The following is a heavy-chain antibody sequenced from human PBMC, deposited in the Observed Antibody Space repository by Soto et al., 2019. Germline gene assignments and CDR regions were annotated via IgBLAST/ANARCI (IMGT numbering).Heavy chain of an antibody. V-gene: IGHV3-30*18. J-gene: IGHJ4*02. CDR1: GFTFSSNG. Sequence: GGSLRLSCAASGFTFSSNGMHWVRQAPGKGLEWLAVISYDGSNKYYADSVKGRFTISRDNSKNTLYLQMNSLRTEDTAVYYCAKDSYYHDSSGYYVFDHWGQGTLVTVSS. D-gene: IGHD3-22*01. CDR3: AKDSYYHDSSGYYVFDH. CDR2: ISYDGSNK.